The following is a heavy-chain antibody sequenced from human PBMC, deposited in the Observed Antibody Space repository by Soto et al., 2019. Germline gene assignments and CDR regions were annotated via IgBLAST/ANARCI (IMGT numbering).Heavy chain of an antibody. Sequence: ESLKISCKGSGYSFTSYWIGWVRQMPGKGLEWMGIINPADSDTRYSPSFQGQVTVSADKSISTAYLQRGSLKASDTAMYYCVRPDSTGYYSHWGQGTPVTVSS. D-gene: IGHD3-22*01. CDR3: VRPDSTGYYSH. J-gene: IGHJ4*02. CDR1: GYSFTSYW. CDR2: INPADSDT. V-gene: IGHV5-51*01.